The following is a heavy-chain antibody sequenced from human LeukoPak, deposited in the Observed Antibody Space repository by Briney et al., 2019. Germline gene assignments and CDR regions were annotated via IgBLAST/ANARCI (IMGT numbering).Heavy chain of an antibody. CDR3: ARARHFVVVTAKYYFDY. CDR2: IYYSGAT. J-gene: IGHJ4*02. V-gene: IGHV4-59*01. D-gene: IGHD2-21*02. Sequence: SETLSPTCTVSGGSISDYYWTWIRQPPGKGLEWIGYIYYSGATNYNPSLKSRVTISVDRSKNQFSLKLSSVTAADTAVYYCARARHFVVVTAKYYFDYWGQGTLVTVSS. CDR1: GGSISDYY.